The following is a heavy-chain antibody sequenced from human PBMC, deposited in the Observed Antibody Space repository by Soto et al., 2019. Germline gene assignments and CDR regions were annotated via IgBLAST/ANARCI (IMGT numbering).Heavy chain of an antibody. J-gene: IGHJ3*02. V-gene: IGHV3-11*01. CDR1: GFTFSDYY. CDR3: ARLRPTNKGGTFDI. Sequence: QVQLVESGGGLVKPGGSLRLSCAASGFTFSDYYMTWIRQAPGKGLEWLSYITYNGDTIYYADCVKGRFTISRDNAHNSLYLEMNSLRAEDTAIYYCARLRPTNKGGTFDIRGQGTMVTVSS. CDR2: ITYNGDTI. D-gene: IGHD3-16*01.